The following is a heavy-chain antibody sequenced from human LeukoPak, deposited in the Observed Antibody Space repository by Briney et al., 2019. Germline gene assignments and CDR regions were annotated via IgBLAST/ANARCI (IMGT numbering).Heavy chain of an antibody. V-gene: IGHV3-66*01. CDR3: AREAAAGSPDY. D-gene: IGHD6-25*01. CDR2: IYSGGST. CDR1: GFTVSSNY. Sequence: PGGSLRLSCAASGFTVSSNYMSWVRQAPGKGLEWVSVIYSGGSTYYADSVKGRFTISRDNPKNTLYLQMNSLRAEDTAVYYCAREAAAGSPDYWGQGTLVTVSS. J-gene: IGHJ4*02.